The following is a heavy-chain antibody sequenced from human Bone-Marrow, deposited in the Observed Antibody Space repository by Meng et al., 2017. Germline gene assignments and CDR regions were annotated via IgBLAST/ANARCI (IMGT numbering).Heavy chain of an antibody. D-gene: IGHD3-16*02. CDR2: IYYSGST. CDR1: GGSISSSSYY. CDR3: ARVMITFGGVIVISWFDP. J-gene: IGHJ5*02. V-gene: IGHV4-39*07. Sequence: QLPLQESGQGLVKPSAPLSHTCTVSGGSISSSSYYWGWIRQPPGKGLEWIGSIYYSGSTYYNPSLKSRVTISVDTSKNQFSLKLSSVTAADTAVYYCARVMITFGGVIVISWFDPWGQGTLVTVSS.